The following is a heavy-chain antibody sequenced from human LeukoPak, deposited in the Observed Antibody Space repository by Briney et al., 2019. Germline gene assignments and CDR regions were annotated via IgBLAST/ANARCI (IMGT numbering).Heavy chain of an antibody. Sequence: SPSETLSLTCTVSGGSISSGDYYWSWIRQPPGKGLEWIGYIYYSGSTYYNPSLKSRVTMSVDTSKNQFSLKLSSVTAADTAVYYCARMLWVYWNYVEYMDVWGKGTTVTVSS. CDR2: IYYSGST. V-gene: IGHV4-30-4*01. CDR1: GGSISSGDYY. CDR3: ARMLWVYWNYVEYMDV. J-gene: IGHJ6*03. D-gene: IGHD1-7*01.